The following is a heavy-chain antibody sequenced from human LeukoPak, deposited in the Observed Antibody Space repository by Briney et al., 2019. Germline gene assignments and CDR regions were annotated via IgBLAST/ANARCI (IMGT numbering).Heavy chain of an antibody. CDR1: GFTFSSYA. V-gene: IGHV3-23*01. Sequence: GGSLRLSCAASGFTFSSYAMSWVRQAPGKGLEWVSAISGSGGSTYYADSVKGRFTISRDNSKNTLYLQMNSLRAEDTAVYYCAKSPLYDILTGVYYWGQGTLVTVSS. CDR3: AKSPLYDILTGVYY. J-gene: IGHJ4*02. CDR2: ISGSGGST. D-gene: IGHD3-9*01.